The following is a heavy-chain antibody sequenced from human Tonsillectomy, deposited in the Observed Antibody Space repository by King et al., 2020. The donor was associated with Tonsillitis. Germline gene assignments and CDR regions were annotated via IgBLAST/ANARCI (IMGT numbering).Heavy chain of an antibody. CDR2: INPNSGGT. Sequence: QLVQSGAEVKKPGASVKVSCKASGYTFTGYYMHWVRQAPGQGLEWMGWINPNSGGTNYAQKFQGRVTMTRVTSISTAYMELSRLRSDDTALYYCTRDYYGSGSYWSNWFDPWGQGTLVTVSS. V-gene: IGHV1-2*02. D-gene: IGHD3-10*01. CDR1: GYTFTGYY. J-gene: IGHJ5*02. CDR3: TRDYYGSGSYWSNWFDP.